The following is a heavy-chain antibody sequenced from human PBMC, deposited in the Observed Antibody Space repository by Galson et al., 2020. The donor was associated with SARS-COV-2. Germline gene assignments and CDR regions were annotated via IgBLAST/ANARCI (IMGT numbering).Heavy chain of an antibody. CDR2: ISWNSGSI. CDR1: GFTFSSYA. V-gene: IGHV3-9*01. D-gene: IGHD3-16*01. J-gene: IGHJ4*02. CDR3: AKVMGGSPGGY. Sequence: GGSLRLSRAAPGFTFSSYAMSWVRQAPGKGLELVSGISWNSGSIGYADSVKCRFTISRDNAKNSLYLQMNSLRAEDTALYYCAKVMGGSPGGYWGQGTLVTCSS.